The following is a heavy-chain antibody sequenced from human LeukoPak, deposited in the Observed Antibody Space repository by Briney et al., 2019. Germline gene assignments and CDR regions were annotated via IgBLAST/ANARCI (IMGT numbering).Heavy chain of an antibody. Sequence: PSETLSLTCTVPGGSISSYYWSWIRQPAGKGLEWIGRIYTSGSTNYNPSLKSRVTMSVDTSKNQFSLKLSSVTAADTAVYYCAREGRFLEWFEADYYYYYMDVWGKGTTVTVSS. CDR2: IYTSGST. CDR3: AREGRFLEWFEADYYYYYMDV. J-gene: IGHJ6*03. D-gene: IGHD3-3*01. V-gene: IGHV4-4*07. CDR1: GGSISSYY.